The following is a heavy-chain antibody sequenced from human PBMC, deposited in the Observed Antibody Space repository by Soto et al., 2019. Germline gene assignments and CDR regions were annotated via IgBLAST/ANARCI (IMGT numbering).Heavy chain of an antibody. J-gene: IGHJ6*02. CDR3: AKDLQQLAPYYYYGMDV. D-gene: IGHD6-13*01. Sequence: GGSLRLSFVASGFTFSKYWVHWVRQAPGKGLVWLSRITSDGRSTSYADSVKGRFTISRDNANNTVFLQMNSLRAEDTALYYCAKDLQQLAPYYYYGMDVWGQGTTVTVSS. V-gene: IGHV3-74*01. CDR1: GFTFSKYW. CDR2: ITSDGRST.